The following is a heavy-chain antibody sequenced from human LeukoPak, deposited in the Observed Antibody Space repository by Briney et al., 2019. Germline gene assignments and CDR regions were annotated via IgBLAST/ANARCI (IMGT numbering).Heavy chain of an antibody. CDR3: ARDTTMITYWFDP. D-gene: IGHD5-18*01. V-gene: IGHV1-2*02. Sequence: ASVKFSCKASGYTFTGYYMHWVRQAPGQGLEWMGWINPNSGGTNYAQKFQGRVTMTRDTSVSTAYMELNRLRSDDTGVYYCARDTTMITYWFDPWGQGTLVTVSS. CDR2: INPNSGGT. J-gene: IGHJ5*02. CDR1: GYTFTGYY.